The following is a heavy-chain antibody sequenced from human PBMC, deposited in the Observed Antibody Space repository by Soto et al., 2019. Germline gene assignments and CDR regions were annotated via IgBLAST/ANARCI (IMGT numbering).Heavy chain of an antibody. J-gene: IGHJ4*02. Sequence: SETLSLTCAVSGGSISSSNWWSWVRQPPGKGLEWIGEIYHSGSTNYNPSLKSRVTISVDKSKNPFSLKLSSVTAADTAVYYCARGGLAVAGKGYYFDYWGQGTLVTVSS. CDR2: IYHSGST. CDR3: ARGGLAVAGKGYYFDY. V-gene: IGHV4-4*02. CDR1: GGSISSSNW. D-gene: IGHD6-19*01.